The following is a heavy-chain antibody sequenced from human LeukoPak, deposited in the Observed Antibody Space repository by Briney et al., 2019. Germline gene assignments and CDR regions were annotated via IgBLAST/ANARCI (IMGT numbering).Heavy chain of an antibody. V-gene: IGHV4-59*01. Sequence: SETLPLTCTVSGGSISSYYWSWIRQPPGKGLEWIGYIYYSGSTNYNPSLKSRVTISVDTSKNQFSLKLSSVTAADTAVYYCAREKRQLVPRGAFDIWGQGTMVTVSS. CDR2: IYYSGST. J-gene: IGHJ3*02. D-gene: IGHD6-13*01. CDR3: AREKRQLVPRGAFDI. CDR1: GGSISSYY.